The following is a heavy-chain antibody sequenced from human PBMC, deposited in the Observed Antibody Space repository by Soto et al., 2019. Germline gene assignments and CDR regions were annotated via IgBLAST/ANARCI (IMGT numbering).Heavy chain of an antibody. D-gene: IGHD6-6*01. CDR3: ARSMYSTSAQLYYGMDV. J-gene: IGHJ6*02. V-gene: IGHV4-38-2*01. CDR1: GYSIRSGYF. CDR2: MYHSGIT. Sequence: SETLSLTCAVSGYSIRSGYFWGWIRQPPGKGLEWIGSMYHSGITYYNLSLKSRATISVDTSKNQLSLKLSSATAADTAVYYCARSMYSTSAQLYYGMDVWGQGTTVTVSS.